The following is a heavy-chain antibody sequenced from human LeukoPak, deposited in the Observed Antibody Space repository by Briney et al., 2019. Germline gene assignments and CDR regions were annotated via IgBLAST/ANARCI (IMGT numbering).Heavy chain of an antibody. CDR2: IHHSGST. D-gene: IGHD5-12*01. V-gene: IGHV4-4*02. J-gene: IGHJ4*02. CDR3: AQFVDAYDSPDY. CDR1: GGSTSNNNW. Sequence: SGTLSLTCVVSGGSTSNNNWWTWVRQPPGKGLEWIGEIHHSGSTNYSPSLKSRVTISIDKSKSQFSLNLRSVTAADTAVYYCAQFVDAYDSPDYWGQGTLVTVSP.